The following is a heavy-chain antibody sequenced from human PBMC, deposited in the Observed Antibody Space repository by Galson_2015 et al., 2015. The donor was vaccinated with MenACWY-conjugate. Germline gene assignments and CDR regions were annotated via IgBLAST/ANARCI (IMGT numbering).Heavy chain of an antibody. CDR1: GGSISSSSHY. CDR2: IYYSGST. CDR3: ASLAGQWLENLDY. V-gene: IGHV4-39*01. D-gene: IGHD6-19*01. J-gene: IGHJ4*02. Sequence: SETLSLTCTVSGGSISSSSHYWGWIRQPPGKGLEWIGNIYYSGSTYYNPSLKSRVTISIDTSKIQFSLKLTSVTAADTAIYYCASLAGQWLENLDYWGQGTLVTVSS.